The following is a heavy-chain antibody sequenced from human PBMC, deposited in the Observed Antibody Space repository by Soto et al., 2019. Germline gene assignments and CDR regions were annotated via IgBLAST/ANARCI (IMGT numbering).Heavy chain of an antibody. Sequence: QVQLQQWGAGLLKPSETLSLTCAVYGGSFSGYYWSWIRQPPGKGLEWIGEINHSGSTNYNPSLKSRVTISVDTSKNQFSLKLSSVTAADTAVYYCARGPNTLMYSSSSGHTRTPFDYWGQGTLVTVSS. CDR1: GGSFSGYY. CDR2: INHSGST. V-gene: IGHV4-34*01. J-gene: IGHJ4*02. D-gene: IGHD6-6*01. CDR3: ARGPNTLMYSSSSGHTRTPFDY.